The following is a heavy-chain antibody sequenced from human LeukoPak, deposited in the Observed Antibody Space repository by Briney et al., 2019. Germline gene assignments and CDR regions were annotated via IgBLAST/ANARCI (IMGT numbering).Heavy chain of an antibody. D-gene: IGHD1-26*01. V-gene: IGHV5-51*01. CDR1: GYSFTNFW. J-gene: IGHJ4*02. CDR2: IYPVDTDT. CDR3: ARLYSGSYYNPFDY. Sequence: GESLKISCRGPGYSFTNFWIAWVRQMPGKGLEWLGIIYPVDTDTSYSPSFQGQVTISADKSISTAYLQWSSLKASDTAMYYCARLYSGSYYNPFDYWGQGTLVTVSS.